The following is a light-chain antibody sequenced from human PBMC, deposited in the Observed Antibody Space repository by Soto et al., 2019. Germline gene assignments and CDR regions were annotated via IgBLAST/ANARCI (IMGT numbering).Light chain of an antibody. V-gene: IGLV2-14*01. Sequence: QSVLTQPASVSGSPGQSITISCTGTRSDVGSYNYVSWYQPHAGKAPKLMIYEVSNRPAGVSNRFSASKSGNTASLTISGLQTEDEADYYCSSYTSSSTQVFGGGTKLTVL. CDR2: EVS. CDR3: SSYTSSSTQV. CDR1: RSDVGSYNY. J-gene: IGLJ3*02.